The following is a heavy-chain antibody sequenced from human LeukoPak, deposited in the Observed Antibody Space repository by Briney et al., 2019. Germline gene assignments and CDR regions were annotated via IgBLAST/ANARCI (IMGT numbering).Heavy chain of an antibody. CDR1: GYTFTGYY. D-gene: IGHD3-10*01. CDR2: INPNSGGT. V-gene: IGHV1-2*02. Sequence: ASVKVSCKASGYTFTGYYMHWVRQAPGQGLEWMGWINPNSGGTNYAQKFQGRVTMTRDTSISTAYMELSRLRSDDTAIYYCATIIVQGAMGAFDIWGQGTMVTVSS. J-gene: IGHJ3*02. CDR3: ATIIVQGAMGAFDI.